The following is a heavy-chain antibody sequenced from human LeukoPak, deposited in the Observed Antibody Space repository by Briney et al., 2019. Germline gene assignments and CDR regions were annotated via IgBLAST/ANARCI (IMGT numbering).Heavy chain of an antibody. Sequence: PSETLSLTCTVSGGSVSSYYWSWIRQPPGKGLEWIGYIYYSGSTNYKPSLKGRVTISVDTPKNQFSLKLSSVTAADTAVYYCASTAIGWFGELLSYFQHWGQGTLVTVSS. CDR1: GGSVSSYY. CDR2: IYYSGST. CDR3: ASTAIGWFGELLSYFQH. J-gene: IGHJ1*01. D-gene: IGHD3-10*01. V-gene: IGHV4-59*02.